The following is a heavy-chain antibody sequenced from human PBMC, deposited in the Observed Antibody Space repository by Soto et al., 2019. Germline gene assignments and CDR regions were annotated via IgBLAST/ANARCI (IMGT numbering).Heavy chain of an antibody. D-gene: IGHD2-2*01. CDR3: AKDLTSTSRTPEL. CDR2: ISDSGGST. J-gene: IGHJ4*02. CDR1: GFTFSSYA. Sequence: GSLRLSCGASGFTFSSYAMSWVRQAPGKGLEWVSAISDSGGSTYYADSMKGRFTISRDNSKNTLYLQMNSLRAEDTAIYYCAKDLTSTSRTPELWGQGTLVTVS. V-gene: IGHV3-23*01.